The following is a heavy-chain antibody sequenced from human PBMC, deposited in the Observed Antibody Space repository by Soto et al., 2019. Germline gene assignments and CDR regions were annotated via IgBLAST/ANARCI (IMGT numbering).Heavy chain of an antibody. CDR1: GGSIGSFY. Sequence: QVQLQESGPGLVKPWETLSLTCTVSGGSIGSFYWSWIRQPPAQGLEWIAYIYYTGSTNYNPSLKSRVTSSVDTSKNQFSRNLISVNAADTAVYYCASDRCYGVDAWGQGTTVTVS. CDR2: IYYTGST. V-gene: IGHV4-59*01. J-gene: IGHJ6*02. CDR3: ASDRCYGVDA.